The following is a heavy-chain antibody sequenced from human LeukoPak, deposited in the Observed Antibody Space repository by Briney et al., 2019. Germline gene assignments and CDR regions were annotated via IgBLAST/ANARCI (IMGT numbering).Heavy chain of an antibody. V-gene: IGHV3-53*01. CDR2: IYSGGST. J-gene: IGHJ3*02. CDR3: ARRYCGGDCSGAFDI. D-gene: IGHD2-21*02. CDR1: GFTFSSYA. Sequence: GGSLRLSCAASGFTFSSYAMSWVRQAPGKGLEWVSVIYSGGSTYYADSVKGRFTISRDNSKNTLYLQMNSLRAEDTAVYYCARRYCGGDCSGAFDIWGQGTMVTVSS.